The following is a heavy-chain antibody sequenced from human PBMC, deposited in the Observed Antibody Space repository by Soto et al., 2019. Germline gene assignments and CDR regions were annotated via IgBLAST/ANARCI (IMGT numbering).Heavy chain of an antibody. J-gene: IGHJ5*02. CDR3: ARGRIIVAGGFDP. CDR2: MNPSTGNT. D-gene: IGHD6-19*01. Sequence: QVQLVQSGAEVKKPGASVKVSCKASGYTFTSYDIIWVRQATGQGLEWMGWMNPSTGNTDSAEKFQGRLIMTRNTSISTVYRELSSLSFEDTAVYYCARGRIIVAGGFDPWGQGTLVTVSS. V-gene: IGHV1-8*01. CDR1: GYTFTSYD.